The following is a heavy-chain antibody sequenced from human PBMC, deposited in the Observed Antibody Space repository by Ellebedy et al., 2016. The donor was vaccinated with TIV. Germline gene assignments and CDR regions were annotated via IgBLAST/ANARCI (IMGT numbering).Heavy chain of an antibody. CDR3: ARVVVELSYYGMDV. J-gene: IGHJ6*02. D-gene: IGHD2-21*01. CDR1: GGSISSSSYY. CDR2: IYYSGST. Sequence: MPSETLSLTCTVSGGSISSSSYYRGWIRQPPGKGLEWIGSIYYSGSTYYNPSLKSRVTISVDTSKNQFSLKLSSVTAADTAVYYCARVVVELSYYGMDVWGQGTTVTVSS. V-gene: IGHV4-39*01.